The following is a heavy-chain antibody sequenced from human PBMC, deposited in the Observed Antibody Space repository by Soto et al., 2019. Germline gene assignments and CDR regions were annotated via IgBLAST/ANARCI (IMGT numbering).Heavy chain of an antibody. CDR2: IIPIFGTS. D-gene: IGHD4-17*01. J-gene: IGHJ4*02. V-gene: IGHV1-69*06. Sequence: QMHLVQSGAEVKKPGSSVKVSCKASGGTFSNYAISWVRQAPGQGLEWMGGIIPIFGTSHYAQKFQGRVTITADRSTTTAYMELSSLGSEDTAVYYCARDSGAGMTTVIKFDSWGQGTLVTVSS. CDR1: GGTFSNYA. CDR3: ARDSGAGMTTVIKFDS.